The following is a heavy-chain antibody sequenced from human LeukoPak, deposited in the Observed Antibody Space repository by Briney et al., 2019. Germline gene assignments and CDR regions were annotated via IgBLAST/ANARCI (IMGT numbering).Heavy chain of an antibody. CDR2: IIPIFGTA. D-gene: IGHD6-19*01. V-gene: IGHV1-69*13. J-gene: IGHJ4*02. CDR3: ARELDSSGWYYY. CDR1: GGTFSSYA. Sequence: ASVKVSCKASGGTFSSYAISWVRQALGQGLEWMGGIIPIFGTANYAQKFQGRVTITADESTSTAYMELSSLRSEDTAVYYCARELDSSGWYYYWGQGTLVTVSS.